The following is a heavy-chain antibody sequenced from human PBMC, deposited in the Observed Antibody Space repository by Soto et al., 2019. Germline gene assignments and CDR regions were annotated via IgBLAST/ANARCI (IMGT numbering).Heavy chain of an antibody. V-gene: IGHV3-11*01. CDR3: ARDPADY. CDR2: ISGGGRSI. CDR1: GFSFRNSY. Sequence: PGGSLRLSCAASGFSFRNSYMSWIRQAPGKGLEWISFISGGGRSIYYADSVKGRFTSSRDNAKNSLYLQMDSLRVDDTGVYYCARDPADYWGQGALVTVS. J-gene: IGHJ4*02.